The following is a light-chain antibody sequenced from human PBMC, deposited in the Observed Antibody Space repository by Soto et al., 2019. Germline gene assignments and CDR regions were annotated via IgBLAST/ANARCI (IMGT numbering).Light chain of an antibody. CDR3: QKYNGAPWT. CDR2: GAS. CDR1: QSGSNS. V-gene: IGKV3-11*01. Sequence: DIVLTQSPATLSLSPGDTATLSCRAGQSGSNSLAWYQQKPGQAPRLLIYGASKRATGVPDRFSGSGSGTDFTLTISSLQPEDVATYYCQKYNGAPWTFGQGTKVDI. J-gene: IGKJ1*01.